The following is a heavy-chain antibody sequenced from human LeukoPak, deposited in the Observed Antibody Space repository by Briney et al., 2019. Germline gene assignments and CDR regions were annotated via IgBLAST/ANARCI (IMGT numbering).Heavy chain of an antibody. J-gene: IGHJ4*02. CDR1: GFTFSSYS. CDR2: ISSSSSYI. Sequence: GGSPRLSCAASGFTFSSYSMNWVRQAPGKGLEWVSSISSSSSYIYYADSVKGRFTISRDNAKNSLYLQMNSLRAEDTAIYYCVRAYDLLTGYYDYWGQGTLVTVSS. CDR3: VRAYDLLTGYYDY. V-gene: IGHV3-21*01. D-gene: IGHD3-9*01.